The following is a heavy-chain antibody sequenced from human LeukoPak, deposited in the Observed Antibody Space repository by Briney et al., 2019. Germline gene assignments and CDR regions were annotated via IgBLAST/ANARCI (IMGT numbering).Heavy chain of an antibody. Sequence: GGSLRLSCAASGFTFDDYAVRWVRQAPGKGLEWVSGISWNSGSIGYADSVKGRFTISRDNAKNSLYLQMNSLRAEDTALYYCAKGGGVGNYYYYGMDVWGQGTTVTVSS. D-gene: IGHD2-8*01. CDR1: GFTFDDYA. J-gene: IGHJ6*02. V-gene: IGHV3-9*01. CDR2: ISWNSGSI. CDR3: AKGGGVGNYYYYGMDV.